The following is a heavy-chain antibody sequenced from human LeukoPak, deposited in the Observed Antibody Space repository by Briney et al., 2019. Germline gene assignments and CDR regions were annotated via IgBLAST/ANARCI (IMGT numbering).Heavy chain of an antibody. CDR3: AGYCSSVSCRNIDY. CDR1: GFIFSHYR. CDR2: ISDSSSAM. Sequence: GGSLRLSCATSGFIFSHYRMSWVRQAPGKGLEGVSYISDSSSAMYYADSVKGRFTISRDNAKNSLYLQMNSLRAEDTAVYYCAGYCSSVSCRNIDYWGQGTLVTVSS. V-gene: IGHV3-48*04. J-gene: IGHJ4*02. D-gene: IGHD2-2*01.